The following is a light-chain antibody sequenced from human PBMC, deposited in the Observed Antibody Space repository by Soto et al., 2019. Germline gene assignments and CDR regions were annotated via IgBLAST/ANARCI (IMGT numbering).Light chain of an antibody. CDR3: QQADSFPIT. CDR1: QSISSY. J-gene: IGKJ5*01. Sequence: DIQMTQSPSSLFASVGDRVTITCRASQSISSYLNWYQQKPGNAPKLLIYAAFILQSGVPSRFSGYGSGTDFTLSISSLQPEDFATYYCQQADSFPITFGQGRLLEI. V-gene: IGKV1-39*01. CDR2: AAF.